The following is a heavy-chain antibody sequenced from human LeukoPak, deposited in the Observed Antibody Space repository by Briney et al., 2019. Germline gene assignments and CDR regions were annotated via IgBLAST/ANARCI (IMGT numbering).Heavy chain of an antibody. J-gene: IGHJ4*02. V-gene: IGHV3-23*01. CDR2: ISGDGGSR. Sequence: PGGSLRLSCAASGFTFISYAMSWVRQAPGKGLEWVSFISGDGGSRYYADSVKGRFTISRDNSKNTLYLQMNSLRAEDTAVYCCAKDRGLVYGGFDYWGQGTLVTVSP. CDR1: GFTFISYA. D-gene: IGHD4-23*01. CDR3: AKDRGLVYGGFDY.